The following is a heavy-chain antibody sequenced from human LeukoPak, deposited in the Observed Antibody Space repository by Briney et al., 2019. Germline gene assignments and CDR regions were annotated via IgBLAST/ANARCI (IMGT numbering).Heavy chain of an antibody. V-gene: IGHV3-15*01. Sequence: GGSLRLSCAASGFSFSDAWMTWVRQAPGKGLEWVGRIKSKIDGGIIDYAAPVKGRFTISRDDSKKTLYLQMKSLKTEDTAVYYCTTLHFIAVVSSIPDYWGQGTLVTVSS. CDR2: IKSKIDGGII. CDR1: GFSFSDAW. CDR3: TTLHFIAVVSSIPDY. J-gene: IGHJ4*02. D-gene: IGHD2-21*01.